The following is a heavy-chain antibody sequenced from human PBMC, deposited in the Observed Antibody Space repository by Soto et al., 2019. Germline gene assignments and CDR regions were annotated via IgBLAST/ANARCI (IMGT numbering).Heavy chain of an antibody. CDR2: IKQDGSEK. CDR1: GFSFSSYW. CDR3: GRVRRSDPDDY. J-gene: IGHJ4*02. V-gene: IGHV3-7*01. Sequence: EVQLVESGGGLVQPGRSLRLSCAASGFSFSSYWMSWVRQAPGKGLEWVANIKQDGSEKQYVDFVKGRFTISRDNAKKSLYLQMNSLRDDDTAVYYCGRVRRSDPDDYWGQGNLVNVS. D-gene: IGHD2-15*01.